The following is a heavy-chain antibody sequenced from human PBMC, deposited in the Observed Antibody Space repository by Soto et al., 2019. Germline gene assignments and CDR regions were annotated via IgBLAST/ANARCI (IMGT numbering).Heavy chain of an antibody. V-gene: IGHV4-61*01. Sequence: SETLSLTCTVSGGSVSSGSYYWSWIRQPPGKGLEWIGYIYYSGSTNYNPSLKSRVTISVDTSKNQFSLKLSSVTAADTAVYYCARERWSTHFYYYGMDVWGQGTTVTVSS. D-gene: IGHD3-3*01. CDR2: IYYSGST. J-gene: IGHJ6*02. CDR3: ARERWSTHFYYYGMDV. CDR1: GGSVSSGSYY.